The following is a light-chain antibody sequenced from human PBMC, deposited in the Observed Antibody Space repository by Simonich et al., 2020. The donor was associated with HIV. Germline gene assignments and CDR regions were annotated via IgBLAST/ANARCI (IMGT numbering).Light chain of an antibody. CDR1: QSVLYSSNNKNY. CDR3: QQYFSTPYT. V-gene: IGKV4-1*01. J-gene: IGKJ2*01. CDR2: WAS. Sequence: DIVMTQSPDSLAVSLGERATINCKSRQSVLYSSNNKNYLAWYQQKPRQPPNLLIYWASTRESGVPARFSGSGSVTNFTLTISSLQAEDVALYYCQQYFSTPYTFGQGTKLEIK.